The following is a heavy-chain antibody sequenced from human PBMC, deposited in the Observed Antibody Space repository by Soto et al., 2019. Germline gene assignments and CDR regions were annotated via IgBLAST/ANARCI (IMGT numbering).Heavy chain of an antibody. CDR2: IYYSGST. Sequence: PSETLSLTCTVSGGSISSNNYYWGWIRQPPGKGLEWIGNIYYSGSTYYNPSLKSRVSISIDTSNNQFSLRLRSVTAADTAVYYCARRPGVMITFGGLIVVPPTYYFDFWGHGTLVTVSS. CDR1: GGSISSNNYY. CDR3: ARRPGVMITFGGLIVVPPTYYFDF. V-gene: IGHV4-39*01. J-gene: IGHJ4*01. D-gene: IGHD3-16*02.